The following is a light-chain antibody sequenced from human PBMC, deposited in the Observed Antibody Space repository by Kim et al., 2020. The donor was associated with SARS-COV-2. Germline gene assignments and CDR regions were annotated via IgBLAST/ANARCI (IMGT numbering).Light chain of an antibody. J-gene: IGKJ4*01. V-gene: IGKV3-20*01. CDR1: QSVSSSY. CDR2: DAS. CDR3: QQYGSL. Sequence: LSLSPGERATLAGRASQSVSSSYLNWYQQKPGQAPRLLIYDASSRATGIPDRFSGSGSGTNFTLTISRLETEDFAVYYCQQYGSLFGGGTKVDIK.